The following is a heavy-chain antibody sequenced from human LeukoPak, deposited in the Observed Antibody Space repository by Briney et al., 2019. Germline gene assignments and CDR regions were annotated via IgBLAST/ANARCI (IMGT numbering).Heavy chain of an antibody. V-gene: IGHV3-48*04. Sequence: GGSLRLSCAASGFTFSSYSMNWVRQAPGKGLEWVSYISSSSSTIYYADSVKGRFTISRDNAKNSLYLQMNSLRAEDTAVYYCARDPNSSGWLWDYWGQGTLVTVSS. CDR3: ARDPNSSGWLWDY. CDR2: ISSSSSTI. J-gene: IGHJ4*02. CDR1: GFTFSSYS. D-gene: IGHD6-19*01.